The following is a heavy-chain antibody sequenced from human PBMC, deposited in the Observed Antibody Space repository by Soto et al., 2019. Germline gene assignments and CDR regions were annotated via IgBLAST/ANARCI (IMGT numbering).Heavy chain of an antibody. D-gene: IGHD3-3*01. CDR1: GFTFSSYA. V-gene: IGHV3-23*01. Sequence: GGSLRLSCAASGFTFSSYAMSWVRQAPGKGLEWVSAISGSGGSTYYADSVKGRFTISRDNSKNTLYLQMNSLRAEDTAVYYCAKDLQDYDFWSGYYYYGMDVWGQGTTVTVSS. CDR3: AKDLQDYDFWSGYYYYGMDV. CDR2: ISGSGGST. J-gene: IGHJ6*02.